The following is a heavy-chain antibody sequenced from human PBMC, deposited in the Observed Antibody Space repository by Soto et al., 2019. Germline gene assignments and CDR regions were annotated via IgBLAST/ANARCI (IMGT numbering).Heavy chain of an antibody. Sequence: GGSLRLSCAASGFTFSSYSMNWVRQAPGKGLEWVSYISSSSSTIYYADSVKGRFTISRDNAKNSLYLQMNSLRAEDTAVYYCARAGPHLGELSFQGYFDYWGQGTLVTVSS. D-gene: IGHD3-16*02. V-gene: IGHV3-48*01. J-gene: IGHJ4*02. CDR3: ARAGPHLGELSFQGYFDY. CDR1: GFTFSSYS. CDR2: ISSSSSTI.